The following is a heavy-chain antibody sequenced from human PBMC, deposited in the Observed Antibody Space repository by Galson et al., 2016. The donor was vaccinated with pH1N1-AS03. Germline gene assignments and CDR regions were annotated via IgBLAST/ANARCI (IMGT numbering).Heavy chain of an antibody. D-gene: IGHD3-10*01. CDR2: IESGAAGGTT. Sequence: SLRLSCAVSGFTLSNAWMTWVRQAPGKGLEYVGRIESGAAGGTTDYAAPVKGRFSISRDDSKNTLYLQMNGLKTEDTAVYYCSVRDFDWGQGTLVTVSS. CDR1: GFTLSNAW. J-gene: IGHJ4*02. V-gene: IGHV3-15*04. CDR3: SVRDFD.